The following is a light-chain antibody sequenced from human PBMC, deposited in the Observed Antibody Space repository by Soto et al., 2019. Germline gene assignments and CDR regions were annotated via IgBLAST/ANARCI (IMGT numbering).Light chain of an antibody. CDR1: SSDVGGYDF. Sequence: QSALTQPASVSGSPGQSITISCTGSSSDVGGYDFVSWYQHHPGKAPKLIIYDVNNRPSGLSDRFSGSKSGNTASLTISGLQNEDEADYYCASYSAAHTRVFGSGTKLTVL. CDR3: ASYSAAHTRV. J-gene: IGLJ3*02. CDR2: DVN. V-gene: IGLV2-14*01.